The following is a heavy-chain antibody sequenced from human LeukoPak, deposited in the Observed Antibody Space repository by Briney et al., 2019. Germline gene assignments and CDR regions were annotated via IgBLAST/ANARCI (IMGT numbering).Heavy chain of an antibody. CDR2: ISAYNGNT. J-gene: IGHJ4*02. D-gene: IGHD2-8*02. CDR3: ARVRRGVIHGNYVDY. V-gene: IGHV1-18*01. Sequence: ASVKVSCKASGHTFTSYGISWVRQAPGQGLEWMGWISAYNGNTNYAQKLQGRVTMTTDTSTSTAYMELRSLRSDDTAVYYCARVRRGVIHGNYVDYWGQGTLVTVSS. CDR1: GHTFTSYG.